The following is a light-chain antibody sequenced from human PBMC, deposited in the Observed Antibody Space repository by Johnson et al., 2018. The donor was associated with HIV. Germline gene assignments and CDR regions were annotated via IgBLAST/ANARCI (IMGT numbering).Light chain of an antibody. CDR1: SSNIGNNY. J-gene: IGLJ1*01. V-gene: IGLV1-51*02. Sequence: QSVLTQPPSVSAAPGQKVTISCSVSSSNIGNNYVSWYQQLPGTAPKLLIYENNKRPSGIPDRFSGSKSGTSATLCITGLQTGDEADYYCGTWDHSLGAGGVFGTGTKVTVL. CDR3: GTWDHSLGAGGV. CDR2: ENN.